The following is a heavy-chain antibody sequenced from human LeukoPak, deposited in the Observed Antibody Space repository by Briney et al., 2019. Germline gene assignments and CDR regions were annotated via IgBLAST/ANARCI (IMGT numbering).Heavy chain of an antibody. CDR1: GGSISSSSYY. V-gene: IGHV4-39*07. J-gene: IGHJ3*02. D-gene: IGHD3-22*01. CDR2: VYYTGAS. CDR3: ARGHYYDSSGPQGAFDI. Sequence: SETLSLTCTVSGGSISSSSYYWGWIRQPPGKGLEWIGSVYYTGASYYNPSLKSRVTISVDTSKNQFSLKLSSVTAADTAVYYCARGHYYDSSGPQGAFDIWGQGTMVTVSS.